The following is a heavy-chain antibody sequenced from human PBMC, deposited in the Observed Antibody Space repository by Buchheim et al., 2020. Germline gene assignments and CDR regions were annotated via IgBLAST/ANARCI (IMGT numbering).Heavy chain of an antibody. J-gene: IGHJ4*02. CDR3: ARPHRGGGLYYFDY. CDR2: IYYSGST. V-gene: IGHV4-39*01. Sequence: QLQLQESGPGLVKPSETLSLTCTVSGGSISSSSYYWGWIRQPPGKGLEWIGSIYYSGSTYYNPSLKSRVTISVDTSKNQFSLKLSSVTAADTGVYYCARPHRGGGLYYFDYCGQRTL. CDR1: GGSISSSSYY. D-gene: IGHD3-16*01.